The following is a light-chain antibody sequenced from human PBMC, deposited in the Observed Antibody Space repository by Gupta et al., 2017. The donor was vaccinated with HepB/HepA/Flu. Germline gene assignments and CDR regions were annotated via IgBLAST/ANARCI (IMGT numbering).Light chain of an antibody. CDR3: QSYDSSLSGWV. V-gene: IGLV1-40*01. J-gene: IGLJ3*02. CDR1: SSTIGADYD. Sequence: QSVLTPPPSVSGAPGPTLTISCSGSSSTIGADYDVHWYHQLPRPAPKVIMYLYNNRPSGVPDRFSGSKSGTSASLAITGLQAEDEADYYCQSYDSSLSGWVFGGGTKLTVL. CDR2: LYN.